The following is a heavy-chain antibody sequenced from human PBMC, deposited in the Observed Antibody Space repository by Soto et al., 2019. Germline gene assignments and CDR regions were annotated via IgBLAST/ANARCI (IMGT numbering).Heavy chain of an antibody. Sequence: GDSLKISCKTSGYTFIHYWVGWVRQLPGKGLEWMGLIYPADSDATYGPSFQGQVTLSVDKSTDTAYLQWSSLRPSDTAMYYCARFIVAATNDYFHNWGQGTLVTVSS. D-gene: IGHD1-26*01. J-gene: IGHJ4*02. CDR1: GYTFIHYW. V-gene: IGHV5-51*01. CDR2: IYPADSDA. CDR3: ARFIVAATNDYFHN.